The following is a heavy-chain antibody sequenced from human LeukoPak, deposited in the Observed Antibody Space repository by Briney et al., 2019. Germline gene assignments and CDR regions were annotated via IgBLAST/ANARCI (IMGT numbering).Heavy chain of an antibody. CDR3: AKGRYCSSTSCYYYYGMDV. CDR1: GFTFSSYA. Sequence: GGSLRLSCAASGFTFSSYAMSWVRQAPGKGPEWVAAISAAGGNTHYADSVKGRFTISRDNSKNTLYLQMNSLRAEDTAVYYCAKGRYCSSTSCYYYYGMDVWGQGTTVTVSS. D-gene: IGHD2-2*01. CDR2: ISAAGGNT. V-gene: IGHV3-23*01. J-gene: IGHJ6*02.